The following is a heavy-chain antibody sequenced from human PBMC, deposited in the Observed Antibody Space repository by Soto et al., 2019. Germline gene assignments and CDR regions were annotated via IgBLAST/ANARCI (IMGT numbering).Heavy chain of an antibody. J-gene: IGHJ4*02. Sequence: SVKVSCKASGGTFSSYAISWVRQAPGQGLEWMGGIIPIFGTANYAQKFQGRVTITADESTSTAYMELSSLRSEDTAVYYCARAPRGYRYGYSICGQGSLVPGSS. D-gene: IGHD5-18*01. CDR2: IIPIFGTA. V-gene: IGHV1-69*13. CDR3: ARAPRGYRYGYSI. CDR1: GGTFSSYA.